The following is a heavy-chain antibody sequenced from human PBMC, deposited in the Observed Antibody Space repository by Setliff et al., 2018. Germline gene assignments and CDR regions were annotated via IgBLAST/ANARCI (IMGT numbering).Heavy chain of an antibody. D-gene: IGHD2-2*01. CDR3: ASGSSSYSN. J-gene: IGHJ4*02. V-gene: IGHV3-7*01. CDR2: IKQDGSEK. CDR1: GFTVSSNC. Sequence: PGGSLRLSCAASGFTVSSNCMSWVRLAPGEGLEWVANIKQDGSEKYYVDSVKGRFTISRDNAKNSLYLQMNSLRAEDTAVYYCASGSSSYSNWGQGTLVTVSS.